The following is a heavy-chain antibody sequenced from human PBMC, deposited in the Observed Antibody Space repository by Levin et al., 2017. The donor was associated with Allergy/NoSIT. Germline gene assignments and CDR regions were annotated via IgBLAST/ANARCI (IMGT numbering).Heavy chain of an antibody. CDR3: ARDRTDNWGYYENDWYFDL. V-gene: IGHV1-2*02. CDR2: INPNSGGT. D-gene: IGHD7-27*01. J-gene: IGHJ2*01. Sequence: ASVKVSCKASGYTFTGYYMHWVRQAPGQGLEWMGWINPNSGGTNYAQKFQGRVTMTRDTSISTAYMELSRLRSDDTAVYYCARDRTDNWGYYENDWYFDLWGRGTLVTVSS. CDR1: GYTFTGYY.